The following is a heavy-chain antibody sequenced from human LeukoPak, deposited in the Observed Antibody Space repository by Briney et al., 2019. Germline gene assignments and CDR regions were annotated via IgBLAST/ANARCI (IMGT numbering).Heavy chain of an antibody. J-gene: IGHJ4*02. D-gene: IGHD6-13*01. CDR1: GGSISSYY. Sequence: SETLSLTCTVSGGSISSYYWSWIRQPAGKRLEWIGRIYTSGSTNYNPSLKSRVTTSVDTSKNQFSLKLSSVTAADTAVYYCASLAAAGPFDYWGQGTLVTVSS. V-gene: IGHV4-4*07. CDR3: ASLAAAGPFDY. CDR2: IYTSGST.